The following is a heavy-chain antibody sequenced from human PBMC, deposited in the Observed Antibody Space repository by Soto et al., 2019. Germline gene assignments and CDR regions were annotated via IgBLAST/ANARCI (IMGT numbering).Heavy chain of an antibody. V-gene: IGHV3-30-3*01. CDR3: ARGEYIAVAAPFDY. CDR2: ISYDGSNK. CDR1: GFTFSSYA. D-gene: IGHD6-19*01. J-gene: IGHJ4*02. Sequence: QVQLVESGGGVVQPGRSLRLSCAASGFTFSSYAMHWVRQAPGKGLEWVAVISYDGSNKYYADSVKGRFTISRDNSKNTLYLQMNSLRAADTAVYYCARGEYIAVAAPFDYWGQGTLVTVSS.